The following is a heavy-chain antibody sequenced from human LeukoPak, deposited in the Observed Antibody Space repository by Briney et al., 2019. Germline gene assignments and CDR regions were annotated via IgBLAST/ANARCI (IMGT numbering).Heavy chain of an antibody. D-gene: IGHD6-13*01. CDR2: IYHSGSS. J-gene: IGHJ5*02. CDR1: GGSISGYY. V-gene: IGHV4-59*01. CDR3: AREYLPAAGGPLGS. Sequence: SETLSLTCTVSGGSISGYYWTWIRQPPGKGLEWIGYIYHSGSSNYNPSLKSRVTISVDTSKNQFSLKLSSVTAADTAVYYCAREYLPAAGGPLGSWGQGTLVTVSS.